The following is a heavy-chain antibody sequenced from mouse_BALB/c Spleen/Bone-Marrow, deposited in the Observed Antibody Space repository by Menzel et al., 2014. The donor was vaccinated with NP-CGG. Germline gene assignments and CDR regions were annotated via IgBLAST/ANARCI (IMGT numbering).Heavy chain of an antibody. CDR2: ISYSGST. J-gene: IGHJ2*01. CDR3: ATYDGYCFDY. CDR1: GDSITSGY. D-gene: IGHD2-3*01. Sequence: EVHLVESGPSLVKPSQPLSLPCSVTGDSITSGYWNWIRKFPGDKLEYMGYISYSGSTYYNPSLKSRISITRDTSKNQYYLQLNSVTTEDTATYYCATYDGYCFDYWGQGTTLTVSS. V-gene: IGHV3-8*02.